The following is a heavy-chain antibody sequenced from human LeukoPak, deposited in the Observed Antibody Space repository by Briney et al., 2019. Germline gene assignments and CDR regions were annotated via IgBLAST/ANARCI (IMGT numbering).Heavy chain of an antibody. V-gene: IGHV3-48*03. D-gene: IGHD6-19*01. J-gene: IGHJ5*02. CDR2: ISSSGSTI. CDR1: GFTFSSYE. CDR3: ARGQYSSGWYREDWFDP. Sequence: GGSLRLSCAASGFTFSSYEMNWVRQAPGKGLEWVSYISSSGSTIYYADSVKGRFTISRDNAKNSLYLQMNSLRAEDTAVYYCARGQYSSGWYREDWFDPWGQGTLVTVSS.